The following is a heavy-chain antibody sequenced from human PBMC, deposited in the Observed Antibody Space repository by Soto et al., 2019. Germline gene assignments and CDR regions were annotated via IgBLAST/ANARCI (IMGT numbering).Heavy chain of an antibody. J-gene: IGHJ6*02. Sequence: QVQLQESGPGLVKPSQTLSLTCTVSGGSISSGGYYWSWIRQHPGKGLEWIGYIYYSGSTYYNPSLKSRVTISVDTSKNQFSQKLSSVTAADTAVYYCARASRDILTGYDYYYGMDVWGQGTTVTVSS. D-gene: IGHD3-9*01. CDR1: GGSISSGGYY. V-gene: IGHV4-31*03. CDR2: IYYSGST. CDR3: ARASRDILTGYDYYYGMDV.